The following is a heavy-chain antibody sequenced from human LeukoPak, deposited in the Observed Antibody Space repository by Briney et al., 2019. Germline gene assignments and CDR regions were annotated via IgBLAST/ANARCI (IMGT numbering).Heavy chain of an antibody. CDR1: GFTFSNYW. CDR2: IKQDGSEK. J-gene: IGHJ4*02. D-gene: IGHD6-19*01. CDR3: ARILDSAWGELGY. Sequence: GGSLRLSCAVSGFTFSNYWMAWVRQAPGKGLEWVANIKQDGSEKYYVDSVKGRFTISRDNAKNSLYLQMNSLRAEDTAVYYCARILDSAWGELGYWGQGTLVTVSS. V-gene: IGHV3-7*01.